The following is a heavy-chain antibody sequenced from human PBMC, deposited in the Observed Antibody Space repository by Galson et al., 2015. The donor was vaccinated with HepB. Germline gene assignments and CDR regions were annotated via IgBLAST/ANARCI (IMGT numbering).Heavy chain of an antibody. V-gene: IGHV4-39*01. J-gene: IGHJ6*02. CDR3: ARHRESPGGYGMDV. CDR1: TGSISSSGYY. Sequence: SETLSLTCTVSTGSISSSGYYWGWIRQPPGKGLEWIGSIYYSGSTYYNPSLKSRVTISVDTSKNQFSLKLSSVTAADTAVYYCARHRESPGGYGMDVWGQGTMVIVSS. D-gene: IGHD3-10*01. CDR2: IYYSGST.